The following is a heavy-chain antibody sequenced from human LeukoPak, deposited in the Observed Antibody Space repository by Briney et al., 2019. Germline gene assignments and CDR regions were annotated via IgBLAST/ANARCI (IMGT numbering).Heavy chain of an antibody. J-gene: IGHJ4*02. CDR3: ARGGRSGWFLEWLSTFDY. CDR1: GGSFSGYY. CDR2: INHSGST. Sequence: SETLSLTCAVYGGSFSGYYWSWIRQPPGKGLEWIGEINHSGSTNYNPSLKSRVTISVDTSKNQFSLKLSSVTAADTAVYYCARGGRSGWFLEWLSTFDYWGQGTLVAVSS. V-gene: IGHV4-34*01. D-gene: IGHD3-3*01.